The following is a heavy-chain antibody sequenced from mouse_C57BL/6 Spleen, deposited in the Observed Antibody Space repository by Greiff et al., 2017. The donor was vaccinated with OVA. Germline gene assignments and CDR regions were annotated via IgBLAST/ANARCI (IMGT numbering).Heavy chain of an antibody. CDR2: IDPSDSYT. V-gene: IGHV1-50*01. Sequence: QVQLQQPGAELVKPGASVKLSCKASGYTFTSYWMQWVKQRPGQGLEWIGEIDPSDSYTNYNQKFKGKATLTVDTSSSTAYMQLSSLTSEDAAVYYCATGGSRFDYWGQGTTLTVSS. CDR1: GYTFTSYW. D-gene: IGHD1-1*01. J-gene: IGHJ2*01. CDR3: ATGGSRFDY.